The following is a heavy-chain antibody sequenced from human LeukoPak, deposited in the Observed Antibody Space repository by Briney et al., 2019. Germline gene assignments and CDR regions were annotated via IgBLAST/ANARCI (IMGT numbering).Heavy chain of an antibody. CDR1: GGSFSGYY. Sequence: SETLSLTCAVYGGSFSGYYWSWIRQPPGKGLEWIGEINHSGSTNYNPSLKSRVTISVDMSKNQFSLKLSSVTAADTAVYYCARNLVATTPGPLDYWGQGTLVTVSS. D-gene: IGHD5-12*01. CDR2: INHSGST. CDR3: ARNLVATTPGPLDY. J-gene: IGHJ4*02. V-gene: IGHV4-34*01.